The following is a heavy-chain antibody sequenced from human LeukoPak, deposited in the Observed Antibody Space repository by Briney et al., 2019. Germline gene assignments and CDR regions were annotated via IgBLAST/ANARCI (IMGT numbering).Heavy chain of an antibody. CDR1: GGSISSGGYY. D-gene: IGHD3-22*01. Sequence: SETLSLTCTVSGGSISSGGYYWSWIRQHPGKGLEWIGYICYSGSTYYNPSLKSRVTISVDTSKNQFSLKLSSVTAADTAVYYCARSVLNYYDSSGLFDYWGQGTLVTVSS. CDR3: ARSVLNYYDSSGLFDY. CDR2: ICYSGST. J-gene: IGHJ4*02. V-gene: IGHV4-31*03.